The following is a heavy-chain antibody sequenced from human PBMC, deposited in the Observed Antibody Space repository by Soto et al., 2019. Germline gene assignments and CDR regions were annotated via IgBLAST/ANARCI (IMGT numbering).Heavy chain of an antibody. J-gene: IGHJ3*02. Sequence: SETLSLTCTVSGGSISSSSYYWGWIRQPPGKGLEWIGSIYYSGSTYYNPSLKSRVTISVDTSKNQFSLKLSSVTAADTAVYYCARKSPGGSYGGSGAFDIWGQGTMVTVSS. CDR2: IYYSGST. D-gene: IGHD1-26*01. CDR3: ARKSPGGSYGGSGAFDI. CDR1: GGSISSSSYY. V-gene: IGHV4-39*01.